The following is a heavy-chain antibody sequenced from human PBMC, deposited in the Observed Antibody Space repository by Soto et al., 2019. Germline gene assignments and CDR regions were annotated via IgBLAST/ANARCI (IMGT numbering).Heavy chain of an antibody. CDR1: GYTFTSYA. Sequence: ASVKVSCKASGYTFTSYAMHWVRQAPGQRLEWMGWINAGNGNTKYPQKFQGRVTITRDTSASTAYMELSSLRSEDTAVYYCARDATYGPENYGMDVWGQGTTVTVSS. CDR3: ARDATYGPENYGMDV. V-gene: IGHV1-3*01. J-gene: IGHJ6*02. D-gene: IGHD2-8*01. CDR2: INAGNGNT.